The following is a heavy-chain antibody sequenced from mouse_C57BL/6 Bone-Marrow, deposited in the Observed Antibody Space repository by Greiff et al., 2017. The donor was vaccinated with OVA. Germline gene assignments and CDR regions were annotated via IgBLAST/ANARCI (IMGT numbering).Heavy chain of an antibody. J-gene: IGHJ2*01. CDR1: GYTFTDHY. Sequence: VQLQESGAEVVRPGASVKLSCKASGYTFTDHYINWVKQRPGQGLEWIARIYPGSGNTYYNEKFKGKATLTAEKSSNTAYMQLSSLRSEDSAVYFCARDDGYFFEYWGQGTTLTVSS. CDR3: ARDDGYFFEY. CDR2: IYPGSGNT. V-gene: IGHV1-76*01. D-gene: IGHD2-3*01.